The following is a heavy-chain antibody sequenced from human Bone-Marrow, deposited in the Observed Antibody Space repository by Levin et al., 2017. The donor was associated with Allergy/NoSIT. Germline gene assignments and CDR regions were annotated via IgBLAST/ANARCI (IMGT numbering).Heavy chain of an antibody. CDR3: ARLKVGSSSTWTGTGRRYFFDL. V-gene: IGHV4-39*01. Sequence: RSSETLSLTCTVSGGSINSNDSYWGWIRQPPGKGLEWIGSIFHTGTTYYNPPLTSRVTISVDTSRNQFSVKVRSVTAADTAVYYCARLKVGSSSTWTGTGRRYFFDLWGRGALVSVSS. CDR1: GGSINSNDSY. D-gene: IGHD3/OR15-3a*01. J-gene: IGHJ4*02. CDR2: IFHTGTT.